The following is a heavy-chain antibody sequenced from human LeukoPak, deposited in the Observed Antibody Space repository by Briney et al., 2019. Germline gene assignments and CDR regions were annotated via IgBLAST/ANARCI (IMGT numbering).Heavy chain of an antibody. CDR3: ARASIAVAGVFDY. Sequence: GASVEVSCKASGGTFSSYAISWVRQAPGQGLEWMGGIIPIFGTANYAQKFQGRVTITTDESTSTAYMELSSLRSEDTAVYYCARASIAVAGVFDYWGQGTLVAVSS. D-gene: IGHD6-19*01. J-gene: IGHJ4*02. CDR1: GGTFSSYA. CDR2: IIPIFGTA. V-gene: IGHV1-69*05.